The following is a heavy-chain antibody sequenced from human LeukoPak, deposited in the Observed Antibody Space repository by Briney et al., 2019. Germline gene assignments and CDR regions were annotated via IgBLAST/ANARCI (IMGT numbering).Heavy chain of an antibody. V-gene: IGHV1-69*01. CDR3: SYGGGSSTFDP. J-gene: IGHJ5*02. D-gene: IGHD2-2*01. CDR1: GGTFSSYA. Sequence: SVKVSCKASGGTFSSYAISWVRQAPGQGLEWMGGIIPIFGTANYAQKFQGRVTITADESTSTAYMELSSLRSGDTAVYYCSYGGGSSTFDPWGQGTLVTVSS. CDR2: IIPIFGTA.